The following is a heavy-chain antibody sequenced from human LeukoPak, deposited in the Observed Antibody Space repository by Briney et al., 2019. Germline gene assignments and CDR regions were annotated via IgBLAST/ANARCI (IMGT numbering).Heavy chain of an antibody. V-gene: IGHV3-23*01. Sequence: GGSLRLSCAASGFTFSSYAMSWVRQAPGKGLEWVSAISGGGIGIYYADSLKGRFTISRDDSKNTLYLQMNSLRAEDTALYHCARNNAMDVWGQGTTVIVSS. CDR1: GFTFSSYA. CDR3: ARNNAMDV. J-gene: IGHJ6*02. D-gene: IGHD2-8*01. CDR2: ISGGGIGI.